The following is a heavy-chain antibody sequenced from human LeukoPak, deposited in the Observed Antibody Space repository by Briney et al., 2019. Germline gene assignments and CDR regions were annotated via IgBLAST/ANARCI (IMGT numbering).Heavy chain of an antibody. V-gene: IGHV3-30*02. CDR2: IRSDGSNK. D-gene: IGHD5-18*01. Sequence: GGSLRLSCAASGFTFSNYGLHWVRQVPGKGLEWMAFIRSDGSNKYYADSVKGRFTISRDNSKNTLYLQMNSLRAEDTAVYYCAKDQGYSYGYGFDYWGQGTLVTVSS. CDR1: GFTFSNYG. J-gene: IGHJ4*02. CDR3: AKDQGYSYGYGFDY.